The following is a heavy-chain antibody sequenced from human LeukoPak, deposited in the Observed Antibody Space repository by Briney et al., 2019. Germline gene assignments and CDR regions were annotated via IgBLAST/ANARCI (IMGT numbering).Heavy chain of an antibody. D-gene: IGHD3-10*01. Sequence: GGSLRLSCAASGFTFSSYWMSWVRRAPGKGLEWVANIKQDGSEKYYVDSVKGRFTISRDNAKNSLYLQMNSLRAEDTAVYYCARDGSGSYYNNWFDPWGQGTLVTVSS. CDR3: ARDGSGSYYNNWFDP. J-gene: IGHJ5*02. CDR2: IKQDGSEK. V-gene: IGHV3-7*01. CDR1: GFTFSSYW.